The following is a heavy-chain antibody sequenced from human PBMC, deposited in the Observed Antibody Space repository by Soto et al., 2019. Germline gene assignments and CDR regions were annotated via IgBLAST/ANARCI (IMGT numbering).Heavy chain of an antibody. Sequence: ETLSLTCTVSGDSIISSDFYWGWVRQPPGKGLEWIGSIFYLGSSYYNPSLKSRVTMSVDTSKNQFSLRLRSVTAADTALYFCARHSLALRKNNWFDPWGQGSMVTVSS. J-gene: IGHJ5*02. CDR1: GDSIISSDFY. CDR3: ARHSLALRKNNWFDP. V-gene: IGHV4-39*01. CDR2: IFYLGSS. D-gene: IGHD3-3*02.